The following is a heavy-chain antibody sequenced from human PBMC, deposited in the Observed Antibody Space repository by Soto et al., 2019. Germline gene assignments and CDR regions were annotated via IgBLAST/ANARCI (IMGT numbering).Heavy chain of an antibody. CDR1: GESLAPSEHH. Sequence: TLPHSSCVSGESLAPSEHHDNWIRHLPGKGLEWIGYIYYSGATHYSPSLRPRATISIDTSKNQFSLRLISVTAADSALYFCARDKDLEPTVWGYWGQG. CDR2: IYYSGAT. V-gene: IGHV4-31*02. CDR3: ARDKDLEPTVWGY. D-gene: IGHD7-27*01. J-gene: IGHJ4*02.